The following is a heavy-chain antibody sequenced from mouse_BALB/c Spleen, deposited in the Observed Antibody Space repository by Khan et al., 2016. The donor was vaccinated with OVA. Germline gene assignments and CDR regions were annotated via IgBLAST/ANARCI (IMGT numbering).Heavy chain of an antibody. J-gene: IGHJ2*01. Sequence: QLEESGPGLVKPSQSLSLTCTVTGYSITSGYGWNWIRQFPGNKLEWMGYISYSGSTNYNPSLKSRISITLDTSKNQFFLQLNSVTTEDTAPDYCARTARIKYWGQGTTRTVSS. V-gene: IGHV3-2*02. CDR2: ISYSGST. CDR3: ARTARIKY. CDR1: GYSITSGYG. D-gene: IGHD1-2*01.